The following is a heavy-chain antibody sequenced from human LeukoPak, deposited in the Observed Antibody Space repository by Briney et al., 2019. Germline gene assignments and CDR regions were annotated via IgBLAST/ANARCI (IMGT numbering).Heavy chain of an antibody. CDR3: ARNTGYSSGWYGVLTWYFDL. V-gene: IGHV4-39*07. D-gene: IGHD6-19*01. CDR1: GGSISSSSYY. Sequence: SETLSLTCTVSGGSISSSSYYWGWIRQPPGKGLEWIGSIYYSGSTYYNPSLKSRVTISVDPSKNQFSLKLSSVTAADTAVYYCARNTGYSSGWYGVLTWYFDLWGRGTLVTVSS. J-gene: IGHJ2*01. CDR2: IYYSGST.